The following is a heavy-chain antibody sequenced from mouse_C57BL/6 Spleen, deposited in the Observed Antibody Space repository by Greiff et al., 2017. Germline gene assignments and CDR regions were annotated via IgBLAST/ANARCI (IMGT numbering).Heavy chain of an antibody. Sequence: VQLQESGPGLVAPSQSLSITCTVSGFSLTSYAISWVRQSPGKGLEWLGVIWTGGGTNYNSALKSRLSISKDNSKSQVFLKMNSLQTDDTARYYCARIFYTSYYDAMDYWGEGTSVTVSS. CDR2: IWTGGGT. CDR1: GFSLTSYA. CDR3: ARIFYTSYYDAMDY. V-gene: IGHV2-9-1*01. D-gene: IGHD2-12*01. J-gene: IGHJ4*01.